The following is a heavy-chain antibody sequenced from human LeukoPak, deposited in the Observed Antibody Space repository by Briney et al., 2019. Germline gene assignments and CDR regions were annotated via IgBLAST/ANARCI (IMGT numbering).Heavy chain of an antibody. CDR1: GGSISSGDYY. Sequence: TSQTLSLTCTDPGGSISSGDYYWSWIRQPPRKGLEWIGYIYYSGSTFYNPSLKIRVTISVDTSKNQFSLKLSSVTVADTAVYYCARQTGAETYYDDSRGYIHDFWGQGTLVTVSS. CDR2: IYYSGST. J-gene: IGHJ4*02. D-gene: IGHD3-22*01. V-gene: IGHV4-30-4*01. CDR3: ARQTGAETYYDDSRGYIHDF.